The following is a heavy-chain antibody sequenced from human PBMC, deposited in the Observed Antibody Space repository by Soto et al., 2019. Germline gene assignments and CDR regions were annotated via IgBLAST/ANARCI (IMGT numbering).Heavy chain of an antibody. CDR3: ARLFGDYVGWFDP. J-gene: IGHJ5*02. V-gene: IGHV4-31*03. D-gene: IGHD4-17*01. CDR1: GGSITSGTYY. Sequence: QVQLQESGPGLVKPSQTLSLTCTVSGGSITSGTYYWSWIRQHPGKGLEWIGYIYYTGSTYSNPSLETRITMSVDTSKNQFSLKLRSVTAADTAVYYCARLFGDYVGWFDPWGQGTLVTVSS. CDR2: IYYTGST.